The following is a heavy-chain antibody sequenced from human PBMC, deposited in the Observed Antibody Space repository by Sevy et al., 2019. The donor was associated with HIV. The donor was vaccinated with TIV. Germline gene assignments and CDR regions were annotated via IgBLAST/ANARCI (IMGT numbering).Heavy chain of an antibody. CDR2: IWFDGSNQ. D-gene: IGHD6-19*01. J-gene: IGHJ4*02. CDR1: GFTFGSYG. V-gene: IGHV3-33*01. Sequence: PLRLSCAASGFTFGSYGMHWVRQAPGKGLEWVAVIWFDGSNQYYGDSVKGRFTISRDNSKNTVYLHMNSLRVDDTAVYYCARESGSDWYLDFWGQGTLVTVSS. CDR3: ARESGSDWYLDF.